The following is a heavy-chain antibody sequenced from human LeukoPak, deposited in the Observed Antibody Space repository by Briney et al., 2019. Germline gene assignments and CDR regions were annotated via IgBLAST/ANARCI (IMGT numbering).Heavy chain of an antibody. CDR1: GYSISSGYY. Sequence: SETLSLTCAVSGYSISSGYYWGWIRQPPGKGLEWIGSIYHSGSTYYNPSPKSRVTISVDTSKNQFSLKLSSVTAADTAVYYCAREGFRVDPDYWGQGTLVTVSS. V-gene: IGHV4-38-2*02. CDR2: IYHSGST. CDR3: AREGFRVDPDY. J-gene: IGHJ4*02.